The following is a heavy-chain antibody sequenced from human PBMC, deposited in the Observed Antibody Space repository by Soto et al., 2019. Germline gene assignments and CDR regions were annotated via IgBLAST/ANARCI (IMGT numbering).Heavy chain of an antibody. Sequence: SETLSLTCTVSGGSISSSRYYWAWLRQPPGKGLEWIGYIFHSGSTYYSPSFQGQVTISADKSISTAYLQWSSLKASDTAMYYCARQDDLTVTTTPFDYWGQGTLVTVSS. CDR3: ARQDDLTVTTTPFDY. V-gene: IGHV4-39*07. CDR1: GGSISSSRYY. CDR2: IFHSGST. D-gene: IGHD4-17*01. J-gene: IGHJ4*02.